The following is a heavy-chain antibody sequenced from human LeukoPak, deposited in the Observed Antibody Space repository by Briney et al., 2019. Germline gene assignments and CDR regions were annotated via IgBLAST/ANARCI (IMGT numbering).Heavy chain of an antibody. CDR3: ARDPRSLDY. CDR2: IAYTNTI. CDR1: GFSFSSYS. J-gene: IGHJ4*02. Sequence: SGGSLRLSCTASGFSFSSYSMNWVRQAPGKGLEWVAYIAYTNTIHYADSVRGRFAISRDNAKNSLYLQLNSLRAEDTAVYYCARDPRSLDYWGQGTRVTVSS. V-gene: IGHV3-48*01.